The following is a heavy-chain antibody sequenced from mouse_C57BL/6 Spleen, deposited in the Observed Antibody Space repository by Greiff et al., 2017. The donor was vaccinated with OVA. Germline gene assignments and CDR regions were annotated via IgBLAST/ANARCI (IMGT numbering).Heavy chain of an antibody. D-gene: IGHD4-1*02. J-gene: IGHJ4*01. CDR2: IDPNSGGT. CDR1: GYTFTSYW. CDR3: ARLANWDVDDYAMDD. V-gene: IGHV1-72*01. Sequence: QVQLQQPGAELVKPGASVKLSCKASGYTFTSYWMHWVKQRPGRGLEWIGRIDPNSGGTKYNEKFKSKATLTVDKPSSTAYMQRSSLTSDDSAVYYCARLANWDVDDYAMDDWGQGTSVTVAS.